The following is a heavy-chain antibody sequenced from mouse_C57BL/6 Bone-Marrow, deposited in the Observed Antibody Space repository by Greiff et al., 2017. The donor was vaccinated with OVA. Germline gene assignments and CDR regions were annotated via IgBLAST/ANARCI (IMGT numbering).Heavy chain of an antibody. CDR1: GFNIKDDY. CDR2: IDPENGDT. CDR3: TTGSSYAFLFAY. V-gene: IGHV14-4*01. Sequence: VQLKQSGAELVRPGASVKLSCTASGFNIKDDYMHWVKQRPEQGLEWIGWIDPENGDTEYASKFQGKATIAADTSSNTAYLQLSSLTSEDTAVYYCTTGSSYAFLFAYWGQGTLVTVSA. D-gene: IGHD3-2*02. J-gene: IGHJ3*01.